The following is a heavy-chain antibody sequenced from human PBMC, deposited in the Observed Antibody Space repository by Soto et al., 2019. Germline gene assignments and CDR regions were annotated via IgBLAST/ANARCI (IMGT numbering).Heavy chain of an antibody. CDR2: ITTDKGKT. CDR1: GYAFTNYD. J-gene: IGHJ4*02. Sequence: ASVKVSCKASGYAFTNYDINWVRQATGQGLEWMGWITTDKGKTTYAQKFQGRVTMTTDTSTSTAYMELRSLRSDDTAVYYCAKARFRDSSMFLLDYWGQGTLVTVSS. V-gene: IGHV1-18*01. CDR3: AKARFRDSSMFLLDY. D-gene: IGHD6-19*01.